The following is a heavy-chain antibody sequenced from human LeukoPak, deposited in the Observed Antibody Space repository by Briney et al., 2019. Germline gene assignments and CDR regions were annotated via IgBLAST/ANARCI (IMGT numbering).Heavy chain of an antibody. J-gene: IGHJ6*02. D-gene: IGHD4-17*01. V-gene: IGHV1-46*01. CDR2: INPSCGYT. CDR3: ARDGYGDYVPDGMDV. Sequence: ASVKVSCKASGYSFTSYYMHWVRQAPGQGLEWMGMINPSCGYTNYAQKSQGRVTMTRDTSTSTVYMELSSLRSEDTAVYFCARDGYGDYVPDGMDVWGQGTTVTVSS. CDR1: GYSFTSYY.